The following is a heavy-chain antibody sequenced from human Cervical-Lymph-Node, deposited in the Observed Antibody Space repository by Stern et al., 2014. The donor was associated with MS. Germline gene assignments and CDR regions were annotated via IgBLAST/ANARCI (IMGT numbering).Heavy chain of an antibody. CDR3: ANNQNPGMVMPGQPEHY. CDR2: ISDSGSST. V-gene: IGHV3-23*04. CDR1: SFTFSNYA. Sequence: EVQLVQSGGGLVQPGGSLRLSCAASSFTFSNYAMSWVRQAPGKGLEWVSGISDSGSSTSYADSVKGRFTISRDNSKNTLYLQMNSLRAEDTAVYYCANNQNPGMVMPGQPEHYWGQGTLVAVSS. J-gene: IGHJ4*02. D-gene: IGHD1-14*01.